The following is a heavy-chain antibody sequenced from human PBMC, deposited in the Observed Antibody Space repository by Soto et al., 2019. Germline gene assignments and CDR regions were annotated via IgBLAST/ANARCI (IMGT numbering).Heavy chain of an antibody. CDR3: ARVSLDASGWPVDY. CDR2: ISTNGNNK. CDR1: GLTFSSYG. J-gene: IGHJ4*02. V-gene: IGHV3-30*03. D-gene: IGHD6-19*01. Sequence: PGGSLRLSCAASGLTFSSYGMQWVRQAPGKGLEWVALISTNGNNKFYANSVKGRFTISRDNSKNMLYLQMNSLRPDDTAVYYCARVSLDASGWPVDYWGQGTLVTVSS.